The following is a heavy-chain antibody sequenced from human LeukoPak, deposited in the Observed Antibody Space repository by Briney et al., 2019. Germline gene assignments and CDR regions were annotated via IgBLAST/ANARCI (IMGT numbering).Heavy chain of an antibody. CDR2: INHSGST. V-gene: IGHV4-34*01. J-gene: IGHJ5*02. CDR1: GGSFSGYY. CDR3: ARRQVVPAARRRGWFDP. D-gene: IGHD2-2*01. Sequence: SETLSLTCAVYGGSFSGYYWSWIRQPPGKGLEWIGEINHSGSTNYNPSLKSRVTISVDTSKNQFSLKLSSVTAADTAVYYCARRQVVPAARRRGWFDPWGQGTLVTVSS.